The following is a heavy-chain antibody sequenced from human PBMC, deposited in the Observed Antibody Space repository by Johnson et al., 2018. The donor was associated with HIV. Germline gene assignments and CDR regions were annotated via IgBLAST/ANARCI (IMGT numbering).Heavy chain of an antibody. Sequence: EQLVESGGGEVRPGGSLRLACVASGFIFDDYGLTWVRQAPGKGLEWVSGISWNGGSTYYADSVKGRFTISRDNSKNTLYLQMNSLRAEDTAVYYCARGDSSGEAFDIWGQGTMVTVSS. D-gene: IGHD3-22*01. CDR3: ARGDSSGEAFDI. J-gene: IGHJ3*02. CDR1: GFIFDDYG. CDR2: ISWNGGST. V-gene: IGHV3-20*04.